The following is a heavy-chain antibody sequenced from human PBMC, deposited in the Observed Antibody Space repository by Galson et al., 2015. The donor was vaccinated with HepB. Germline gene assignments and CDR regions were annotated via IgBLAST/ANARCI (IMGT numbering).Heavy chain of an antibody. CDR1: GGSISSSSYY. V-gene: IGHV4-39*07. Sequence: SETLSLTCTVSGGSISSSSYYWGWIRQPPGKGLEWIGSIYYSGSTYYNPSLKSRVTISVDTSKNQFSLKLSSVTAADTAVYYCARGGRLRWTYYFDYWGQGTLVTVSS. CDR3: ARGGRLRWTYYFDY. CDR2: IYYSGST. D-gene: IGHD4-23*01. J-gene: IGHJ4*02.